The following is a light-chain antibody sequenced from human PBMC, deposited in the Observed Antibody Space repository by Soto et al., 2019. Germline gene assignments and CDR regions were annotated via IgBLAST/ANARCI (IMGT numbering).Light chain of an antibody. Sequence: EIVMTQSPDTLSVSPGERAILSCRASQSVNNNLAWYQQRPGHAPRLLIYGASTRATGIPARFSGSGSGTEFILTISSLQSEDFVVYYCQQHNTWPRTFGGGTKVEIK. J-gene: IGKJ4*01. CDR1: QSVNNN. CDR2: GAS. V-gene: IGKV3-15*01. CDR3: QQHNTWPRT.